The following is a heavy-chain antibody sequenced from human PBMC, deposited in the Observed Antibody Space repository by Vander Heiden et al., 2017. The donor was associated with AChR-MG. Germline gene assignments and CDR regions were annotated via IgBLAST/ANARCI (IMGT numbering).Heavy chain of an antibody. CDR3: ARAVTSPLAAPGTNYCYYMDV. J-gene: IGHJ6*03. V-gene: IGHV3-33*01. CDR1: GFTFSNFG. D-gene: IGHD6-13*01. CDR2: IWNDGSNK. Sequence: QVQVVESGGGVVQPGRSLRLSCAASGFTFSNFGIHVVRQAPGKGLEWVAVIWNDGSNKYYADSVKGRFIISRDNSKNTLYLQMDSLRAEDTSVYYCARAVTSPLAAPGTNYCYYMDVWGKGTTVTVSS.